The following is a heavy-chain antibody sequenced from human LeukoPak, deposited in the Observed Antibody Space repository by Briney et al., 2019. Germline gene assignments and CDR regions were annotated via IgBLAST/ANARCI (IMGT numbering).Heavy chain of an antibody. CDR1: GGSISSGGYY. CDR2: IYYSGST. J-gene: IGHJ4*02. V-gene: IGHV4-31*03. Sequence: SETLSLTCTVSGGSISSGGYYWRWIRQHPGKGLEWIGYIYYSGSTYYNPSLKSRVTISVDTSKNQFSLKLSSVTAADTAVYYCARGPSYSSRLDYWGQGTLVTVSS. CDR3: ARGPSYSSRLDY. D-gene: IGHD6-13*01.